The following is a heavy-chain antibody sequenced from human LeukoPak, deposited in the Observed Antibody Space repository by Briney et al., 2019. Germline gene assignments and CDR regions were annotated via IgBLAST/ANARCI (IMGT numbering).Heavy chain of an antibody. Sequence: GRSLRLSCAAPGFPFSSYGMHWVRQTPGKGLEWVAVVSHDGSNKFYADSVKGRFTISRDNSKNTLYLQMNSLRVEDTAVYYCTKEGYYGSGSFPDYWGQGTLVTVSS. V-gene: IGHV3-30*18. D-gene: IGHD3-10*01. J-gene: IGHJ4*02. CDR2: VSHDGSNK. CDR3: TKEGYYGSGSFPDY. CDR1: GFPFSSYG.